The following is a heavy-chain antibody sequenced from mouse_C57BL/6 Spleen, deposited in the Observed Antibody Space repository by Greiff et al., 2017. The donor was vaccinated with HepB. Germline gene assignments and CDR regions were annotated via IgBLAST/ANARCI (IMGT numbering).Heavy chain of an antibody. Sequence: QVQLQQSGAELVRPGTSVKMSCKASGYTFTNYWIGWAKQRPGHGLEWIGDIYPGGGYTNYNEKFKGKATLTAAKSSSTAYMQFSSLTSEDSAIYYCARVYGSSYYYAMDYWGQGTSVTVSS. CDR1: GYTFTNYW. J-gene: IGHJ4*01. V-gene: IGHV1-63*01. D-gene: IGHD1-1*01. CDR3: ARVYGSSYYYAMDY. CDR2: IYPGGGYT.